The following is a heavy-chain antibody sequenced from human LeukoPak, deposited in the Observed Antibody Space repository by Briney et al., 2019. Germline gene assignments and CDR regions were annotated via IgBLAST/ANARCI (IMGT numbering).Heavy chain of an antibody. CDR2: ISSSGPIT. V-gene: IGHV3-48*02. CDR3: ASNYYDSSGYFYAAGY. J-gene: IGHJ4*02. Sequence: GGSLRLSCAASGFSFSTYNMNWVRQAPGKGLEWISYISSSGPITYYADSVKGRFTISRDNAKNSLYLQMNSLRDEDTAVYYCASNYYDSSGYFYAAGYWGQGTLVTVSP. CDR1: GFSFSTYN. D-gene: IGHD3-22*01.